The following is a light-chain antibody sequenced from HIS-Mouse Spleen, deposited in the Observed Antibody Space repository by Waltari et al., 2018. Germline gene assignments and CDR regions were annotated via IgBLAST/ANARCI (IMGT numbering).Light chain of an antibody. CDR1: SSDVGGYNY. CDR3: CSYAGSYPVV. CDR2: DVS. Sequence: QSALTQPRSVSGSPGQSVTISCTGTSSDVGGYNYVSWYQQHPGKAPKLMICDVSKRPSGVPYRFSGSKAGNTASLTISGLQAEDEADYYCCSYAGSYPVVFGGGTKLTVL. J-gene: IGLJ2*01. V-gene: IGLV2-11*01.